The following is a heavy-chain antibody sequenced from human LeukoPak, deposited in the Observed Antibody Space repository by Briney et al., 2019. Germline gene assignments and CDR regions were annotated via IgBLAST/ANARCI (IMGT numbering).Heavy chain of an antibody. CDR3: ARRTATVTNFDY. Sequence: SETLSLTCTVSGGSISSSSYYWGWIRQPPGKGLEWIGSIYYSGSTYYNPSLKSRVTISVDTSKNQFSLKLSSVTAADTAVYYCARRTATVTNFDYWGQGTLVTVSS. J-gene: IGHJ4*02. V-gene: IGHV4-39*01. CDR1: GGSISSSSYY. D-gene: IGHD4-17*01. CDR2: IYYSGST.